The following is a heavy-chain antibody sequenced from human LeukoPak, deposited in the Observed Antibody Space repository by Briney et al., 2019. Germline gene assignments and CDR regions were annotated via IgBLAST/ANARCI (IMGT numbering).Heavy chain of an antibody. Sequence: PSETLSLTCAVSGGSISSSNWWSWVRQPPGKGLEWIGEINHSGSTNYNPSLKSRVTISVDTSKNQFSLKLSSVTAADTAVYYCARVVEMATIGDYWGQGALVTVSS. V-gene: IGHV4-4*02. D-gene: IGHD5-24*01. CDR2: INHSGST. CDR1: GGSISSSNW. CDR3: ARVVEMATIGDY. J-gene: IGHJ4*02.